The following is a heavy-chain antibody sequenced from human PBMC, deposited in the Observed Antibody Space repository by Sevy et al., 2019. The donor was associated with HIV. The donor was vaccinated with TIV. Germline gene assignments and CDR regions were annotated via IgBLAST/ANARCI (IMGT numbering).Heavy chain of an antibody. CDR1: GFTFSKAW. Sequence: GGSLRLSCVASGFTFSKAWMSWVRQAPGKGLEWGGRIKSKTDGATRDLAAPVKGRIIISRDDSKNTLYLQISNLKIEDTGVYFCAAGVGASDFDYWGQGTLVTVSS. J-gene: IGHJ4*02. CDR3: AAGVGASDFDY. D-gene: IGHD1-26*01. CDR2: IKSKTDGATR. V-gene: IGHV3-15*01.